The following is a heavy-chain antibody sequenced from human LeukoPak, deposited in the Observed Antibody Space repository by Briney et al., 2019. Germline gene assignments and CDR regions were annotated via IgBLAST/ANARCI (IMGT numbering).Heavy chain of an antibody. CDR3: ARELQAAMIAD. CDR2: INHSGST. D-gene: IGHD3-22*01. J-gene: IGHJ4*02. V-gene: IGHV4-34*01. Sequence: PSETLSLTCAVYGGSFSGYYWSWIRQPPGKGLEWIGEINHSGSTNYNPSLKSRVTISVDTSKNQFSLKLSSVTAADTAVYYCARELQAAMIADWGQGTLVTVSS. CDR1: GGSFSGYY.